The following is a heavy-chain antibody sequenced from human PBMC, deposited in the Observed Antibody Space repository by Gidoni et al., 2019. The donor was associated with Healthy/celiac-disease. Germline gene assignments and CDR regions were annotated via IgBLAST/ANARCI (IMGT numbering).Heavy chain of an antibody. CDR1: GGSISSYY. V-gene: IGHV4-59*01. J-gene: IGHJ4*02. CDR2: IYYSGST. D-gene: IGHD5-12*01. CDR3: ARGDITALHYFDY. Sequence: QVQLQESGPGLLKPSETLSLTCTVSGGSISSYYWSWIRQPPGKGLEWIGYIYYSGSTNYNPSLKSRVTISVDTSKNQFSLKLSSVTAADTAVYHCARGDITALHYFDYWGQGTLVTVSS.